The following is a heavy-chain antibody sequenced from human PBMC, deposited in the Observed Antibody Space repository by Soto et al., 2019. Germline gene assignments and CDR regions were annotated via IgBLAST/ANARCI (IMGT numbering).Heavy chain of an antibody. CDR2: ISNTGSTV. V-gene: IGHV3-11*01. CDR1: GFTFDDYY. Sequence: QVQLVESGGGLVKPGGSLRLSCAVSGFTFDDYYMTWIRQAPGKGLEWVSYISNTGSTVYYADSVKGRFTISRDNAKNSLFLQMNSLRAEDTAVYYCARAQTWTLFGVVMPKEFDYWGQGTLVTVSS. CDR3: ARAQTWTLFGVVMPKEFDY. J-gene: IGHJ4*02. D-gene: IGHD3-3*01.